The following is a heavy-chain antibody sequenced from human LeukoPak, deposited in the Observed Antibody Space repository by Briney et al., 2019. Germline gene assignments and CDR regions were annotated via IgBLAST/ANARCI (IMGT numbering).Heavy chain of an antibody. J-gene: IGHJ6*02. D-gene: IGHD3-16*01. CDR2: INPNSGGT. CDR1: GYTFTGYY. Sequence: GASVKVSCKASGYTFTGYYMHWVRQAPGQGLEWMGWINPNSGGTNYAQKFQGWVTMTRDTSISTAYMELSRLRSDDTAVYYCARELRKYYYYYYGMDVWGQGTTVTVSS. V-gene: IGHV1-2*04. CDR3: ARELRKYYYYYYGMDV.